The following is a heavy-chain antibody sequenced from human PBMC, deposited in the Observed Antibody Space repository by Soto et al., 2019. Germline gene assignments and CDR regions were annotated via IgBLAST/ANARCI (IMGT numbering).Heavy chain of an antibody. J-gene: IGHJ5*02. CDR3: AHRRAYCTGGSCYSIWFDP. D-gene: IGHD2-15*01. V-gene: IGHV2-5*02. CDR1: GFSLSTSGMG. CDR2: IYWDDDK. Sequence: QITLKESGPTLVKPTQTLTLTCTFSGFSLSTSGMGVGWIRQPPGKALEWLALIYWDDDKRYSPSLKSRLTTSKGTFKNQVVLTKTNMYPVYTATYYCAHRRAYCTGGSCYSIWFDPWGQGTPVTVSS.